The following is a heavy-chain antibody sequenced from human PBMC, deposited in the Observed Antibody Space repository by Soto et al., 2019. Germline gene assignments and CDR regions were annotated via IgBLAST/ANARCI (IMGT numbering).Heavy chain of an antibody. J-gene: IGHJ4*02. CDR1: AYTFTTYW. Sequence: EVQLVQSGAEVKQPGEALKISCKGSAYTFTTYWIGWVRQMPGKGLEWMGIIYPGDSDTTYSPPFEGHITISADKSMSTSFLQWSSLKASDTAMYYCASPYGSGTQGLYWGQGTLVTVSS. CDR2: IYPGDSDT. CDR3: ASPYGSGTQGLY. D-gene: IGHD3-10*01. V-gene: IGHV5-51*03.